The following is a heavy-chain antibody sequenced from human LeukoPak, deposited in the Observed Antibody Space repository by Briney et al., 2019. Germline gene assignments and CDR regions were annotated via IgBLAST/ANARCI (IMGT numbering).Heavy chain of an antibody. J-gene: IGHJ4*02. CDR1: GFTFSSYA. D-gene: IGHD2-15*01. Sequence: PGGSLRLSCAASGFTFSSYAMHWFRQAPGKGLEYVSAISSNGGSTYYANSVKGRFTISRDNSKNTLYLQMGSLRAEDMAVYYCARVSRNCSGGSCYSRLLDYWGQGTLVTVSS. CDR3: ARVSRNCSGGSCYSRLLDY. CDR2: ISSNGGST. V-gene: IGHV3-64*01.